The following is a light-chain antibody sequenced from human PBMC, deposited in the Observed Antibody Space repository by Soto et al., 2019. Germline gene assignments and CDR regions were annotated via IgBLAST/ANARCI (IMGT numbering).Light chain of an antibody. CDR2: GNS. J-gene: IGLJ2*01. V-gene: IGLV1-40*01. CDR1: SSNIGAGYD. Sequence: QAVVTQPPSVSGAPGQRVTISCTGSSSNIGAGYDVHWYQQLPGTAPKLLIYGNSNRPSGVPDRFSGSKSGTSASLAITGRQAADEADYDGQSYDSSLSGSVFGGGTKLTVL. CDR3: QSYDSSLSGSV.